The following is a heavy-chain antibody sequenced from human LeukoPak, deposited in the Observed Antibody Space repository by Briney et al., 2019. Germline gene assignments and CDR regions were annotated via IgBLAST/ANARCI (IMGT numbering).Heavy chain of an antibody. J-gene: IGHJ4*02. CDR3: ARSPYAYYFDY. D-gene: IGHD3-16*01. V-gene: IGHV4-59*01. CDR2: ISYSGTT. Sequence: SETLSLTCTVSGGSISSYYWNWIRQPPGKGLEWIGYISYSGTTNYNPSLKSRVTISVDTSKNQFSLKLSSVTAADTAVYYCARSPYAYYFDYWGQGTLVTVSS. CDR1: GGSISSYY.